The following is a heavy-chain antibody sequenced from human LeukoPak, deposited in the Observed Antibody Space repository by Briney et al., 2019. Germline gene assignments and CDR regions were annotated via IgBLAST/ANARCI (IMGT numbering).Heavy chain of an antibody. V-gene: IGHV1-46*01. CDR2: INPSGGST. J-gene: IGHJ4*02. D-gene: IGHD6-19*01. CDR1: GYTFTSYY. Sequence: ASVKVSCKASGYTFTSYYMHWMRQAPGQGLEWMGIINPSGGSTSYAQKFQGRVTMTRDTSTSTVYMELSSLRSEDTAVYYCARDLTGGWPDYWGQGTLVTVSS. CDR3: ARDLTGGWPDY.